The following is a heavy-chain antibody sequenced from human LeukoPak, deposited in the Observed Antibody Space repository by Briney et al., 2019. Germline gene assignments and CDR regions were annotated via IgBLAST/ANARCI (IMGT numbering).Heavy chain of an antibody. Sequence: VQPGGSLRLSCAASGFTFSRYAMSWVRQAPGKGLEWVSAISGSGDNTYYADSVKGRFTISRDNSKNTLYLQMKSLRVEDTAVYYCAKEGSVAGPTEFDYWGQGTLVTVSS. CDR1: GFTFSRYA. CDR3: AKEGSVAGPTEFDY. D-gene: IGHD6-19*01. CDR2: ISGSGDNT. J-gene: IGHJ4*02. V-gene: IGHV3-23*01.